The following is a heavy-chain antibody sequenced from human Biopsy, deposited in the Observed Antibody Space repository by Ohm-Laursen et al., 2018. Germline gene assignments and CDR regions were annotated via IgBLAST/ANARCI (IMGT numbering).Heavy chain of an antibody. V-gene: IGHV3-48*04. D-gene: IGHD4-23*01. CDR2: INVYSNKK. J-gene: IGHJ6*02. CDR3: ARDTRWSPYSMDV. Sequence: GSLRLSCTASEFTFSGYSMNWVRQAPGRGLEWVSYINVYSNKKYYADSVKGRFIVSRDNDKNSLYLQMNSLRAEDAAVYYCARDTRWSPYSMDVWGQGTTVTVSS. CDR1: EFTFSGYS.